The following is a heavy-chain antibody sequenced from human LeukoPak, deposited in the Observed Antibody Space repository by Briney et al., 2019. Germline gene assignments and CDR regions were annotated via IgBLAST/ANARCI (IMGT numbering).Heavy chain of an antibody. CDR1: GYTFTTYD. CDR2: MNPNSGNT. CDR3: STDRVPIYCGGGSCYRYRDAFDS. D-gene: IGHD2-15*01. J-gene: IGHJ3*02. V-gene: IGHV1-8*01. Sequence: ASVKVSCKASGYTFTTYDINWVRQATGQGLEWMGWMNPNSGNTGYAQKFQGRVTMTRNTSTTTAYMELSSLRSEDTAVYYCSTDRVPIYCGGGSCYRYRDAFDSWGQGGMVTVSS.